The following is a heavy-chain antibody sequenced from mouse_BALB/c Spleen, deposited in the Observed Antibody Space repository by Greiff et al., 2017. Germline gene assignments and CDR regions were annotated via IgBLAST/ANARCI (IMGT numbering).Heavy chain of an antibody. Sequence: EVKLQESGGGLVKPGGSLKLSCAASGFTFSSYAMSWVRQSPEKRLEWVAEISSGGSYTYYPDTVTGRFTISRDNAKNTLYLEMSSLRSEDTAMYYCASYYYGSRTYAMDYWGQGTSVTVSS. D-gene: IGHD1-1*01. CDR2: ISSGGSYT. CDR3: ASYYYGSRTYAMDY. CDR1: GFTFSSYA. V-gene: IGHV5-9-4*01. J-gene: IGHJ4*01.